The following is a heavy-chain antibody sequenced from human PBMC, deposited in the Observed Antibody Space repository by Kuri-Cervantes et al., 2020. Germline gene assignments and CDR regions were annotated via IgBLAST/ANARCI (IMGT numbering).Heavy chain of an antibody. CDR2: IIPIFGTA. CDR3: ARGRGIVATFDYYYMDV. D-gene: IGHD5-12*01. Sequence: SVKVSCKASGGTFSSYAISWARQAPGQGLDWMGGIIPIFGTANYAQKFQGRVTITADESTSTAYMELSSLRSEDTAVYYCARGRGIVATFDYYYMDVWGKGTTVTVSS. J-gene: IGHJ6*03. CDR1: GGTFSSYA. V-gene: IGHV1-69*13.